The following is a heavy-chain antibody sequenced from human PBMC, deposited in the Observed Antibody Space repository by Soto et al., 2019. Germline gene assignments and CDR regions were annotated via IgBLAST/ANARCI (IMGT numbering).Heavy chain of an antibody. V-gene: IGHV3-74*01. D-gene: IGHD6-6*01. CDR3: ARDPHSSSAFDC. J-gene: IGHJ4*02. Sequence: EVQLVESGGGLVQPGGSLRLSCAASGFNFSSYWMHWVRQAPGKGLVWVSRINSDGSSTSYADSVKGRFTVSRDNAKNQLYLQMNSLRAEDTAVYYCARDPHSSSAFDCWGQGTLVTVSS. CDR1: GFNFSSYW. CDR2: INSDGSST.